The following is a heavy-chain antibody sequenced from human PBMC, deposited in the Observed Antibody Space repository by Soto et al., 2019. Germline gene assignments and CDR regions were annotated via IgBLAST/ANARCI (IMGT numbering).Heavy chain of an antibody. Sequence: EVQLLESGGDLVQPGVSLRLSCAASGFTFSSYAISWVRQAPGKGLEWVSAISGSGGSTYYADSVKGRFTISRDNSKNTLFLQMNSLRAEDTAVYYGARGGPVGTTKLYYFDYWGQGTLVTVSS. CDR1: GFTFSSYA. J-gene: IGHJ4*02. V-gene: IGHV3-23*01. CDR2: ISGSGGST. CDR3: ARGGPVGTTKLYYFDY. D-gene: IGHD1-26*01.